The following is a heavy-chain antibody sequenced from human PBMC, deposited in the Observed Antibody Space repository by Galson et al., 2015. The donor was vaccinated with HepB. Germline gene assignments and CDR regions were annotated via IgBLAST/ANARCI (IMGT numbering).Heavy chain of an antibody. J-gene: IGHJ3*02. CDR2: IYSGGST. CDR1: GFTVSSNY. D-gene: IGHD3-10*01. CDR3: AREGGVVREDDAFDI. Sequence: SLRLSCAASGFTVSSNYMSWVRQAPGKGLEWVSVIYSGGSTYYADSVKGRFTISRDNPKNTLFLQMNSLRAEDTAVYFCAREGGVVREDDAFDIWGQGTMVTVSS. V-gene: IGHV3-66*01.